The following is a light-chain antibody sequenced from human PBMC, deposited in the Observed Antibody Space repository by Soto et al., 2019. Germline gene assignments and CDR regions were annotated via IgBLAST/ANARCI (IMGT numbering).Light chain of an antibody. CDR1: SSDIGGYNY. CDR2: EVS. V-gene: IGLV2-14*01. CDR3: CSKTSSITYV. J-gene: IGLJ1*01. Sequence: QSVLTQPASVSGSPGQSITISCTGTSSDIGGYNYVSWYQQHPGEAPKLVIYEVSSRPSGVSNRFSGSKSGNTASLTISGLQGDDEADYYCCSKTSSITYVLGSGTKLTVL.